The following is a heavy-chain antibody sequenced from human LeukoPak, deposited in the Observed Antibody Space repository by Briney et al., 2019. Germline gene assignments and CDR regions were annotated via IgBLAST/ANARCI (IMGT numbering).Heavy chain of an antibody. CDR3: ARDCGTTSCYDFPDFDY. CDR1: GYTFTSYS. J-gene: IGHJ4*02. D-gene: IGHD2-2*01. V-gene: IGHV3-48*01. Sequence: PGGSLRLSCAASGYTFTSYSMNWVRQAPGKGLEWVSYISDRGETIYYADSVKGRFTISRDNAKNSLYLQMNSLRAEDTAVYYCARDCGTTSCYDFPDFDYWGQGTLVTVSS. CDR2: ISDRGETI.